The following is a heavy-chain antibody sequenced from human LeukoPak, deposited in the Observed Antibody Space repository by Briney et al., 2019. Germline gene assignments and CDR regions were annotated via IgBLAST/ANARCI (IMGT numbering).Heavy chain of an antibody. Sequence: SETLSLTCTVSGGSISSYYWSWIRQPPGKGLGWIGYIYYSGSTNYNPSLKSRVTISVDTSKNQFSLKLSSVTAADTAVYYCARETYCSGGSCLGYYYYGMDVWGQGTTVTVSS. CDR2: IYYSGST. V-gene: IGHV4-59*12. CDR3: ARETYCSGGSCLGYYYYGMDV. D-gene: IGHD2-15*01. J-gene: IGHJ6*02. CDR1: GGSISSYY.